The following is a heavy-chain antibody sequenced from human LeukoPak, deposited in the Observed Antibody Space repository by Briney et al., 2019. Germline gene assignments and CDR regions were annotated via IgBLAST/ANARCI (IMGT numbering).Heavy chain of an antibody. CDR3: ARQPQSEYSYGFEDH. D-gene: IGHD5-18*01. CDR2: IRYSGNT. V-gene: IGHV4-39*01. CDR1: AGSVSSSIYY. Sequence: SETLSLTCTVSAGSVSSSIYYWGWIRQPPGKGLERIASIRYSGNTFYNPSLKSRVTISVDTSKNQFSLRLNYVTAADTAVYYCARQPQSEYSYGFEDHWGQGILVTVSS. J-gene: IGHJ4*02.